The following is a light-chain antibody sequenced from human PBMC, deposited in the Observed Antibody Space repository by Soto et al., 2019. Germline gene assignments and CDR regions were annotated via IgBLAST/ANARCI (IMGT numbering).Light chain of an antibody. CDR1: QTIIRY. V-gene: IGKV1-39*01. J-gene: IGKJ3*01. CDR3: QQSYSTLFS. CDR2: AAS. Sequence: DIQMTQSPSSLSASVGDRVTITCRASQTIIRYLNWYQQKPGRAPNLLIYAASNLQSGVPSRFSGSASGTEFTLTISSLQPEAFATYYCQQSYSTLFSFGPRTKVEIK.